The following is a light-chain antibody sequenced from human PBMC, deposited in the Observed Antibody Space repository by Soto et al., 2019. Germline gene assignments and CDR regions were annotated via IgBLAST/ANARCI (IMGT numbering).Light chain of an antibody. CDR2: GVT. CDR3: SLYTSDNTYV. J-gene: IGLJ1*01. CDR1: GSDIGAYKF. V-gene: IGLV2-8*01. Sequence: QSALAQPPSASGSPGQSVTISCTGSGSDIGAYKFVSWYQQHPGKAPKLMIFGVTERPSGVPDRFSGSKSGNTASLTISGLQTADEANYFCSLYTSDNTYVFGAGTKVTVL.